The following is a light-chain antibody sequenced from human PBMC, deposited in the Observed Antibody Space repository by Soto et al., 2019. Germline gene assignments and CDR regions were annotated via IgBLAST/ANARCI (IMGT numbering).Light chain of an antibody. J-gene: IGKJ1*01. CDR1: QNIGVY. Sequence: DIQMTHSPSSLSASVGDRVTITCRASQNIGVYLNWYQKKPGKAPKLLIHAASSLHSGVPSTFSGSGSGTGFALTISSLQPEDFATYYCHQTAANPWTFAQGTKVDIK. CDR3: HQTAANPWT. CDR2: AAS. V-gene: IGKV1-39*01.